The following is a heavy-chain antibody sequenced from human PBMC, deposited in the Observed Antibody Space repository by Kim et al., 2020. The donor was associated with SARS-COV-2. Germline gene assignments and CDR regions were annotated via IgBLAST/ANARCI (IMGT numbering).Heavy chain of an antibody. CDR1: GGSISSYY. Sequence: SETLCLTCTVSGGSISSYYWSWIRQPPGKGLEWIGYIYYSGSTNYNPSLKSRVTISVDTSKNQFSLKLSSVTAADTAVYYCARMILTGYFYGMDVWGQGTTVTVSS. D-gene: IGHD3-9*01. CDR3: ARMILTGYFYGMDV. CDR2: IYYSGST. V-gene: IGHV4-59*08. J-gene: IGHJ6*02.